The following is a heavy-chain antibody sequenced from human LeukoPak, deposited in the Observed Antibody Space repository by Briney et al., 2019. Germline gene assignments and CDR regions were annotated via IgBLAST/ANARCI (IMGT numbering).Heavy chain of an antibody. CDR2: ISGSGGGT. D-gene: IGHD4-17*01. V-gene: IGHV3-23*01. Sequence: GGSLRLSCAASGFNFNNYWMSWVRQAPGKGLEWVSAISGSGGGTYYADSVKGRFTISRDNSKNTLYLQMNSLRADDTAVYYCAVDTTGDYWGQGTLVTVSS. CDR1: GFNFNNYW. CDR3: AVDTTGDY. J-gene: IGHJ4*02.